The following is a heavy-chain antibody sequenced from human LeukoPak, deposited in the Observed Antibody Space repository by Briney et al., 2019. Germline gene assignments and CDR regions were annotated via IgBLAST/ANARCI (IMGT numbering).Heavy chain of an antibody. Sequence: ASVKVSCKASGGTFSSYAISWVRQAPGQGLEWMGGIIPIFGTANYAQKFQGRVTITADESTSTAYMELSSLRSEDTAVYYCARDRPRRGYSYGWVSGQLPVRNWFDPWGQGTLVTVSS. D-gene: IGHD5-18*01. V-gene: IGHV1-69*13. CDR3: ARDRPRRGYSYGWVSGQLPVRNWFDP. J-gene: IGHJ5*02. CDR1: GGTFSSYA. CDR2: IIPIFGTA.